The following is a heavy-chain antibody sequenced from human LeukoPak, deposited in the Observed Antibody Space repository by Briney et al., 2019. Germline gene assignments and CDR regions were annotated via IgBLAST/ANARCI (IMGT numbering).Heavy chain of an antibody. CDR2: IYYSGST. CDR3: ARDRGYDFTAYWYFDL. D-gene: IGHD5-12*01. CDR1: GGSISSYY. Sequence: SETLSLTCTVSGGSISSYYWSWIRQPPGKGLEWIGYIYYSGSTNYNPSLKSRVTISVDTSKNQFSLKLSSVTAADTAVYYCARDRGYDFTAYWYFDLWGRGTLVTVSS. J-gene: IGHJ2*01. V-gene: IGHV4-59*12.